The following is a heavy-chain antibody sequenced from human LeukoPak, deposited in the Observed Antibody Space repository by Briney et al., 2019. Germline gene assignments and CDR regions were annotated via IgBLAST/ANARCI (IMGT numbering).Heavy chain of an antibody. V-gene: IGHV3-7*01. CDR2: IKQDGSEK. D-gene: IGHD2-2*02. J-gene: IGHJ3*02. CDR3: ARVGVPAAILGAFDI. CDR1: GGSISSSSYY. Sequence: ETLSLTCTVSGGSISSSSYYWGWIRQAPGKGLEWVANIKQDGSEKYYVDSVKGRFTISRDNAKNSLYLQMNSLRAEDTAVYYCARVGVPAAILGAFDIWGQGTMVTVSS.